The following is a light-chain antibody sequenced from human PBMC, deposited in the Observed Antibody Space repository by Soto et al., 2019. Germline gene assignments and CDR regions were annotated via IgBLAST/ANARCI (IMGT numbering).Light chain of an antibody. CDR3: QQYNTYSRT. V-gene: IGKV1-5*03. CDR1: QSVNIW. J-gene: IGKJ1*01. Sequence: DIPMTQSPSTLSASVGDRVTITCRASQSVNIWFAWYQQKPGKAPKLLIYKASSLESGVPSRFSGSGSGKDFTLTISILQHDDVATYYCQQYNTYSRTFGHGTKVEIK. CDR2: KAS.